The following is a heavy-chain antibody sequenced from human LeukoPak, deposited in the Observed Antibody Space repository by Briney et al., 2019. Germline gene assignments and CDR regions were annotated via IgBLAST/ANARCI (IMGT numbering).Heavy chain of an antibody. CDR1: GFTVSYNY. Sequence: PGGSLRLSCAASGFTVSYNYIYWVRQAPGKGLEWVSVIYSGGNTYYADSVKGRFTISRHNSRNTVCLQMNSLKAEDTAVYYCAKDLSYNYGGTKDYWGQGTLVTVSS. J-gene: IGHJ4*02. CDR3: AKDLSYNYGGTKDY. V-gene: IGHV3-53*01. D-gene: IGHD1-1*01. CDR2: IYSGGNT.